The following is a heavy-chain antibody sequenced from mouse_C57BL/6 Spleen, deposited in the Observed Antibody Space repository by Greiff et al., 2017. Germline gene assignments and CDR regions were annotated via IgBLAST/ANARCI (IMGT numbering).Heavy chain of an antibody. Sequence: VQLQQPGAELVRPGSSVKLSCKASGYTFTSYWMHWVKQRPIQGLEWIGNIDPSDSETPSNQKFKDKATLTVDKSSSTAYMQLSSLTSEDSAVYYCARGGGCDYWGQGTTLTVSS. CDR3: ARGGGCDY. CDR2: IDPSDSET. V-gene: IGHV1-52*01. CDR1: GYTFTSYW. J-gene: IGHJ2*01.